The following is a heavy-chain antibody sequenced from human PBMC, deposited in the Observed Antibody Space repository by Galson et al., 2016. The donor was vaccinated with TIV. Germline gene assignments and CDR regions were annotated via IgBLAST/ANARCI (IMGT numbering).Heavy chain of an antibody. Sequence: SVKVSCKASGYTFTGYYIHYVRQAPGRGLEWMGWINPNSGDTNYAQKFQGRVTMTRDTSISTAYMELSRLRSDDTAMYYCARDLSPETTTPFDYWGQGTVVTVSS. CDR1: GYTFTGYY. J-gene: IGHJ4*02. D-gene: IGHD4-17*01. CDR2: INPNSGDT. CDR3: ARDLSPETTTPFDY. V-gene: IGHV1-2*02.